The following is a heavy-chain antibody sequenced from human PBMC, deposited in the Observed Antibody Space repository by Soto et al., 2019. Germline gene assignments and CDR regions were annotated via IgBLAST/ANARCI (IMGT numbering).Heavy chain of an antibody. V-gene: IGHV3-33*01. CDR1: GFTFSSYG. CDR3: ARGYYDILSGYPPRTRAEYFQY. J-gene: IGHJ1*01. D-gene: IGHD3-9*01. Sequence: PGGSLRLSCAASGFTFSSYGMHWVRQAPGKGLEWVAVIWYDGSNKYYADSVKGRFTISRDNSKNTLYLQMNSLRAEDTAVYYCARGYYDILSGYPPRTRAEYFQYWGQRTLVTVSS. CDR2: IWYDGSNK.